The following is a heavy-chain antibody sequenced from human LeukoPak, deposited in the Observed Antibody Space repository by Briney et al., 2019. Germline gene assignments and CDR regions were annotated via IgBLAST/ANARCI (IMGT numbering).Heavy chain of an antibody. V-gene: IGHV5-51*01. J-gene: IGHJ4*02. CDR3: ARLTGCCSSTSCYGALGYYFDY. Sequence: KRGESLKISCKGSGYSFTSYWIGWVRQMPGKGLEWMGIIYPGDSDTRYSPSFQGQVTISADKSISTAYLQWSSLKASDTAMYYCARLTGCCSSTSCYGALGYYFDYWGQGTLVTVSS. CDR2: IYPGDSDT. CDR1: GYSFTSYW. D-gene: IGHD2-2*01.